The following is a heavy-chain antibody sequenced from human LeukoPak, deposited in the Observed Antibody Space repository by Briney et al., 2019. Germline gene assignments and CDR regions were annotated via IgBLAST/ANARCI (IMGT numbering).Heavy chain of an antibody. D-gene: IGHD3-9*01. Sequence: PGGSLRLSCAASGFTFSSYWMHWVRQAPGKGLMWVSRINSDGSRTTYADSVRGRFTISRDNAKSTLYLQMNSLRAEDTAVYYCAKATQLVLTGSFDYWGQGTLVTVSS. J-gene: IGHJ4*02. CDR1: GFTFSSYW. CDR3: AKATQLVLTGSFDY. CDR2: INSDGSRT. V-gene: IGHV3-74*01.